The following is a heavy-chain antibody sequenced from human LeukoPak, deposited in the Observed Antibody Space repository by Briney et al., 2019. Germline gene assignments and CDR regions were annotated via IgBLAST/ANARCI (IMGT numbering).Heavy chain of an antibody. V-gene: IGHV4-59*01. Sequence: SETLSLTCTVSAGSISRYYWSWIRPPPGKGLEWIGYIHYSGSTNYNPSLKSRVTISVDTSKNQFSLKLSSVTAADTAVYYCARRDSSSWGSYFDYWGQGTLVTVSS. CDR3: ARRDSSSWGSYFDY. CDR2: IHYSGST. D-gene: IGHD6-13*01. J-gene: IGHJ4*02. CDR1: AGSISRYY.